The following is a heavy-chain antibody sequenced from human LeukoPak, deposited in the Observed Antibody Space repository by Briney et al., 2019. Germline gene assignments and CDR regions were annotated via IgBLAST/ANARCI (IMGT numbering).Heavy chain of an antibody. CDR1: GGSISSYY. J-gene: IGHJ4*02. CDR2: IYYSGST. CDR3: ARGDRRSIAVAGIFDY. V-gene: IGHV4-59*01. Sequence: SETLSLTCTVSGGSISSYYWSWIRQPPGKGLEWIGYIYYSGSTNYNPSLKSRVTISVDTSKNQFSLKLSSVTAADTAVYYCARGDRRSIAVAGIFDYWGQGTLDTVSS. D-gene: IGHD6-19*01.